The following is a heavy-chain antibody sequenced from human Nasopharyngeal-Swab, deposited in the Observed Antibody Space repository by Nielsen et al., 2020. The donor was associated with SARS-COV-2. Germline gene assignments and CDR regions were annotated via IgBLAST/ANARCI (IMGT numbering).Heavy chain of an antibody. CDR2: ISSSSSTI. CDR3: ARDPLSVVVPAADAFDI. Sequence: GGSLRLSCAASGFTFSSDSMNWVRKAPGKGLEWVSYISSSSSTIYYADSVKGRFTISRDNAKNSLYLQMNSLRDEDTAVYYCARDPLSVVVPAADAFDIWGQGTMVTVSS. D-gene: IGHD2-2*01. CDR1: GFTFSSDS. J-gene: IGHJ3*02. V-gene: IGHV3-48*02.